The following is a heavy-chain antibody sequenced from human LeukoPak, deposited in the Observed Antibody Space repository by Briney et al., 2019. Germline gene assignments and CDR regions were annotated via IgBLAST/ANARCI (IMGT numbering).Heavy chain of an antibody. V-gene: IGHV3-23*01. Sequence: PGGSLRLSCAASGFTFSSYAMSWVRQAPGKGLEWVSAISGSGGSTYYADSVKGRFTISRDNSKNTLYLQMNSLRAEDTAVYYCAKVASGWYRSHLDYWGREPWSPSPQ. CDR1: GFTFSSYA. J-gene: IGHJ4*02. D-gene: IGHD6-19*01. CDR2: ISGSGGST. CDR3: AKVASGWYRSHLDY.